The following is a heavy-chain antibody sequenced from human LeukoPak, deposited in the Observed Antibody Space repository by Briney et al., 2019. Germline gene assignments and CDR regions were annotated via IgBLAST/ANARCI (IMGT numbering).Heavy chain of an antibody. CDR3: ARFGGVDSSGWYYY. V-gene: IGHV1-69*04. J-gene: IGHJ4*02. CDR2: IIPILGIA. Sequence: SVKVSCKASGGTFSSYAISWVRQAPGQGLEWMGRIIPILGIANYAQKFQGRVTITADKSTSTAYMELSSLRSEDTAVYYCARFGGVDSSGWYYYWGQGTLVTVST. CDR1: GGTFSSYA. D-gene: IGHD6-19*01.